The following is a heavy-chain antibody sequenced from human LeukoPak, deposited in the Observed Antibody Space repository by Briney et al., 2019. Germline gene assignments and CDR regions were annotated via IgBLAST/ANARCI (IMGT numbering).Heavy chain of an antibody. CDR3: ARGDSGYDYGFDN. D-gene: IGHD5-12*01. V-gene: IGHV1-69*05. CDR1: GGTFSSHA. J-gene: IGHJ4*02. CDR2: IIPIFGTT. Sequence: SVKVSCEASGGTFSSHAISWVRQAPGQGLEWVGGIIPIFGTTNYAQKFQGRVTITTDESTSTGYMELRSLRSDDTAVYYCARGDSGYDYGFDNWGQGTLVTVSS.